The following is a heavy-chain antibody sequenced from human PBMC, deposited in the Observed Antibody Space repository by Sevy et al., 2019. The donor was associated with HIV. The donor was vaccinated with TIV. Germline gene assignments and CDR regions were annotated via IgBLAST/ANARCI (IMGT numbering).Heavy chain of an antibody. CDR1: GFTFNTYA. Sequence: GGSLRLSCAASGFTFNTYAMSWVRQAPGKGLEWDSGISGSAYSTYYADSVKRRFTISRDNSKNTLSLQMNSLRAEDTAVYYCAKESPGYNYDSSGSLDYWGQGTLVTVSS. J-gene: IGHJ4*02. V-gene: IGHV3-23*01. D-gene: IGHD3-22*01. CDR3: AKESPGYNYDSSGSLDY. CDR2: ISGSAYST.